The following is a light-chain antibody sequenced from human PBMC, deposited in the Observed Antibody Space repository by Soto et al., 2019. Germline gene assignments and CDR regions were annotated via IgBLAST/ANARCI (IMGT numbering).Light chain of an antibody. CDR1: SGSVSTTYY. Sequence: QTVVTQEPSFSVSPGRTVTLTCGLSSGSVSTTYYPSWYQQTPGQAPRTLIYSTNIRSSGVPDRFSGSILGNKAALTITGAQADDESDYYCALYMGRGISVFGGGTKLTVL. J-gene: IGLJ3*02. V-gene: IGLV8-61*01. CDR2: STN. CDR3: ALYMGRGISV.